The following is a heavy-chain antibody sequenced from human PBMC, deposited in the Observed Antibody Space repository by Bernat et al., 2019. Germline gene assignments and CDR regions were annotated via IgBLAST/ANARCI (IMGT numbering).Heavy chain of an antibody. CDR1: GGSISSYY. V-gene: IGHV4-59*01. Sequence: QVQLQESGPGLVKPSETLSLTCTVSGGSISSYYWRWIRQPPGKGLEWIGYIYYSGSTKYNPSLKSRVTMSGDTSKDQLSLKLSSVTAADTAVYYCARDLGSGGGLDYWGQGTLVTVSS. D-gene: IGHD2-15*01. CDR2: IYYSGST. CDR3: ARDLGSGGGLDY. J-gene: IGHJ4*02.